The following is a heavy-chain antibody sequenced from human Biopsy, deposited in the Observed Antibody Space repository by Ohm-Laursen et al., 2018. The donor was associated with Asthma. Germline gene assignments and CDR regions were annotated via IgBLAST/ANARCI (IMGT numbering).Heavy chain of an antibody. CDR3: AREVGTTYVDDVIRYFDL. CDR2: IYYSGST. Sequence: SETLSLTCSVSGVSISSDYWSWIRQPPGKGLEWIGHIYYSGSTNYQPSLKSRVTISVDTSKKQFSLKLSSVTAADTAVYYCAREVGTTYVDDVIRYFDLWGRGTLVTVSS. CDR1: GVSISSDY. D-gene: IGHD4-11*01. J-gene: IGHJ2*01. V-gene: IGHV4-59*01.